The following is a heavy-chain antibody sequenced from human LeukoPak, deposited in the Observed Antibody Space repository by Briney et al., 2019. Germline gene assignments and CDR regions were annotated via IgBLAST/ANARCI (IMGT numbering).Heavy chain of an antibody. V-gene: IGHV3-30*14. CDR1: GFTFSTYA. J-gene: IGHJ4*02. D-gene: IGHD5-24*01. CDR3: ARGGPQEGGYKVLYYFDY. CDR2: ISYEGSRM. Sequence: PGRSLRLSCAASGFTFSTYAMHWVRQARGKGLEWLTVISYEGSRMFYADSVKGRFTISRDNSKNTLYLQMNSLRAEDTAVYYCARGGPQEGGYKVLYYFDYWGQGTLVTVSS.